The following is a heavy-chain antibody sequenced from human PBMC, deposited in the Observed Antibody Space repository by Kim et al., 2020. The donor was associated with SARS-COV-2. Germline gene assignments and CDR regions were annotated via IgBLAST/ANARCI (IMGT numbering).Heavy chain of an antibody. CDR2: IKSKTDGGTT. Sequence: GGSLRLSCAASGFTFSNAWMSWVRQAPGKGLEWVGRIKSKTDGGTTDYAAPVKGRFTISRDDSKNTLYLQMNSLKTEDTAVYYCTTDPQQLVLPYYYYYGMDVWGQGTTVTVSS. CDR3: TTDPQQLVLPYYYYYGMDV. V-gene: IGHV3-15*01. D-gene: IGHD6-13*01. CDR1: GFTFSNAW. J-gene: IGHJ6*02.